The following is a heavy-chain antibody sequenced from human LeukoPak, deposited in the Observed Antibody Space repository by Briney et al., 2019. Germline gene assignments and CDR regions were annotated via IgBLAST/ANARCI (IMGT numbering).Heavy chain of an antibody. CDR1: GFTFSSYA. J-gene: IGHJ4*02. V-gene: IGHV3-23*01. CDR3: AKDPPSIVGTTGTGDQDY. Sequence: PGGSLRLSCAASGFTFSSYAMSWVRQTPGKGLEWVSAVSSSGGRTYYADSVKGRFTISRDNSKNTLYLQMNSLRVEDTAVYYCAKDPPSIVGTTGTGDQDYWGQGTLVTVSS. CDR2: VSSSGGRT. D-gene: IGHD1-26*01.